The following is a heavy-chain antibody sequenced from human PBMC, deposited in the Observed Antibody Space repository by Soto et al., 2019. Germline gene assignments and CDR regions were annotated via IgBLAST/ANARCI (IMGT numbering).Heavy chain of an antibody. Sequence: EVQLLDSGGGLIQPGGSLALSCTASGFTFNNYALSWVRQAPGKGLEWVSGISGSGLSTYYADLVKGRFSISRDSSTNTVHLQMNSLRAEDTDLSYCVKARYSTGLYYFDVWGQGTLVTVSS. J-gene: IGHJ4*02. CDR3: VKARYSTGLYYFDV. CDR2: ISGSGLST. V-gene: IGHV3-23*01. D-gene: IGHD6-19*01. CDR1: GFTFNNYA.